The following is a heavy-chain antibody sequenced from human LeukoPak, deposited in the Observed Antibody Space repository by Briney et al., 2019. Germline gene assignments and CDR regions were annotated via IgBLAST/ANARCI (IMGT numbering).Heavy chain of an antibody. J-gene: IGHJ4*02. D-gene: IGHD2-15*01. Sequence: SVKVSCKASGGTFSSYAISWVRQAPGQGLEWIGRIIPIFGTANYTQKFQGRVTITADKSTSTAYMELSSLRSEDTAVYYCARGGYCSGGSCYKPFDYWGQGTLVTVSS. V-gene: IGHV1-69*06. CDR3: ARGGYCSGGSCYKPFDY. CDR2: IIPIFGTA. CDR1: GGTFSSYA.